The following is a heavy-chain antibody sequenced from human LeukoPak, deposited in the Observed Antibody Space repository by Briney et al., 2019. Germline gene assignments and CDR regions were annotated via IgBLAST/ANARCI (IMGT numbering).Heavy chain of an antibody. V-gene: IGHV1-18*01. CDR1: GYTFTSYG. CDR2: ISAYNGNT. J-gene: IGHJ4*02. D-gene: IGHD1-7*01. Sequence: GASVKVSCKASGYTFTSYGISWVRQAPGQGLEWMGWISAYNGNTNYAQKLQGRVTMTTDTSTSTAYMELRSLRSDDTAVYYCARDGLRYNWNYDPFDYWGQGTLVTVSS. CDR3: ARDGLRYNWNYDPFDY.